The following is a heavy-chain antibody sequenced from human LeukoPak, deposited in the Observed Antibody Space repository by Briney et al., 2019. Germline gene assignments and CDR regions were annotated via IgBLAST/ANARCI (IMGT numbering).Heavy chain of an antibody. CDR2: INPNSGGT. J-gene: IGHJ5*02. CDR3: AREGLVWWLRGSHARWFDP. CDR1: GYTFTGYY. V-gene: IGHV1-2*02. Sequence: ASVKVSCKASGYTFTGYYMHWVRQAPGQGLEWMGWINPNSGGTNYAQKFQGRVTMTRDTSISTAYMELSRLRSDDTAVYYCAREGLVWWLRGSHARWFDPWGQGTLVTVSS. D-gene: IGHD5-12*01.